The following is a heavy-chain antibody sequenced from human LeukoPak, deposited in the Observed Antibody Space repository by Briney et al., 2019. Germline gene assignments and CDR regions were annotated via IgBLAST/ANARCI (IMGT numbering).Heavy chain of an antibody. D-gene: IGHD4-23*01. J-gene: IGHJ4*02. V-gene: IGHV3-15*07. CDR3: TTDTGVFFFDY. CDR2: IKSKTDGGTT. Sequence: PGGSLRLSCAASGFTFSNAWMNWVRQAPGKGLEWVSRIKSKTDGGTTDYAAPVKGRFTISRDDSKNTLYLQMNSLKTEDTAVYYCTTDTGVFFFDYWGQGTLVTVSS. CDR1: GFTFSNAW.